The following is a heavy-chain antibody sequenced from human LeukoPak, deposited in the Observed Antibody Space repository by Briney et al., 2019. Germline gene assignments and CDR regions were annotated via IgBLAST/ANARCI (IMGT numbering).Heavy chain of an antibody. CDR3: ARILPMGTVSRVYAFDI. Sequence: GGSLRLSCAASGFTFDDYGMSWVRHAPGKGLEWVSGISWNGGSTVYADSVKGRFTISRDNAKNSLYLQMNSLRAEDTALYYCARILPMGTVSRVYAFDIWGQGTMVTVSS. J-gene: IGHJ3*02. D-gene: IGHD4-17*01. V-gene: IGHV3-20*04. CDR2: ISWNGGST. CDR1: GFTFDDYG.